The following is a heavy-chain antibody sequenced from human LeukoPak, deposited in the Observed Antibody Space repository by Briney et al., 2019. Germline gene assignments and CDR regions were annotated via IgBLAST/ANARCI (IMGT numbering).Heavy chain of an antibody. CDR2: ISSDGSYK. CDR3: ARQYISGQWYFDY. V-gene: IGHV3-30*04. J-gene: IGHJ4*02. Sequence: GRSLRLSCAASGFTFSSHALHWVRQAPGKGLEWVAVISSDGSYKYYADSVKGRFTISRDNSKNTLYLQMNSLIPEDTAVYYCARQYISGQWYFDYWGQGTLVTVSS. CDR1: GFTFSSHA. D-gene: IGHD5-18*01.